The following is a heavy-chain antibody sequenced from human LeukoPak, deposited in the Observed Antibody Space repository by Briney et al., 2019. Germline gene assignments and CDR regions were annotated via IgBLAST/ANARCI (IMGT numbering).Heavy chain of an antibody. Sequence: SVKVSCKASGGTFSSYAISWVRQAPGQGLEWMGRITPILGIANYAQKFQGRVTITADKSTSTAYMELSSLRSEDTAVYYCARLYSSGFDYWGQGTLVTVSS. J-gene: IGHJ4*02. CDR2: ITPILGIA. V-gene: IGHV1-69*04. D-gene: IGHD6-19*01. CDR1: GGTFSSYA. CDR3: ARLYSSGFDY.